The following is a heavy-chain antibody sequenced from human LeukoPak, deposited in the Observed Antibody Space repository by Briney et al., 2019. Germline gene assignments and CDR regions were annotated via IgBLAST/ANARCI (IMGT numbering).Heavy chain of an antibody. Sequence: SETLSLTCTVSGGSISGYYWSWIRQPPGQGLEWIGYISYSGSANYSPSLKSRLSISVDTSKNQFSLNLYSLTAADTAVYYCARHGSGWSFDYWGQGTLITVAS. D-gene: IGHD6-19*01. CDR3: ARHGSGWSFDY. CDR1: GGSISGYY. J-gene: IGHJ4*02. CDR2: ISYSGSA. V-gene: IGHV4-59*08.